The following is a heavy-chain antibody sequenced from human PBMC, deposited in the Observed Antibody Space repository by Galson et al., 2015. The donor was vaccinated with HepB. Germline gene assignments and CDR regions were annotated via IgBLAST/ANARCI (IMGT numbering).Heavy chain of an antibody. CDR3: ARDFGAKGYFDY. D-gene: IGHD4/OR15-4a*01. CDR1: GFTFSSYW. J-gene: IGHJ4*02. Sequence: SLRLSCADSGFTFSSYWMNWVRQAPGKGLEWVANIKQDGSVKYYVDSVKGRFTISRDNAKNSLYLQMNNLRAEDTALYYCARDFGAKGYFDYWGQGTLVTVSS. CDR2: IKQDGSVK. V-gene: IGHV3-7*01.